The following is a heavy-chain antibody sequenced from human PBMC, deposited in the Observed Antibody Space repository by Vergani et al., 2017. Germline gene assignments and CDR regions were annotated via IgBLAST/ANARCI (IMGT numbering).Heavy chain of an antibody. Sequence: EVQLVESGGGVVQPGGSLRLSCAASGFPFDDYAMHWVRQVPGKGLEWISLITWNGDTTYYADSVRGLFTISRDNTKNSVSLQMNSLRPEDTAFYYCAKDGRNNGYNWFDPWGQGTQVTVSS. CDR1: GFPFDDYA. V-gene: IGHV3-43*01. J-gene: IGHJ5*02. CDR2: ITWNGDTT. CDR3: AKDGRNNGYNWFDP. D-gene: IGHD1/OR15-1a*01.